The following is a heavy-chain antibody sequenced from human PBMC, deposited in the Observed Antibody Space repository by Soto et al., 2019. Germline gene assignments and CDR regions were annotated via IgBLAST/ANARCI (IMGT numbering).Heavy chain of an antibody. CDR1: GFTVSSNY. V-gene: IGHV3-53*01. J-gene: IGHJ1*01. D-gene: IGHD3-22*01. CDR2: IYSGGST. Sequence: GGSLRLSCAASGFTVSSNYMSWVRQAPGKGLEWVSVIYSGGSTYYADSVKGRFTISRDNSKNTLYLQMNSLRAEDTAVYYCARDRVESGYPEYFQHWGQGALVTVS. CDR3: ARDRVESGYPEYFQH.